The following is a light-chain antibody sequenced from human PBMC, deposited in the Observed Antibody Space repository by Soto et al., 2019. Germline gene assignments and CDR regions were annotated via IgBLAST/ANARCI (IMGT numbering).Light chain of an antibody. V-gene: IGKV1-6*01. Sequence: AVQMTQSPSSLAASIGDRVTITCRAGQAIGSELGWYQQKPGTAPKRLIYGASILQNGVPSRFSGSGSGTDFTLTISSLQPEDFATYYCLQDYNYPRTFGQGTKVDI. J-gene: IGKJ1*01. CDR3: LQDYNYPRT. CDR2: GAS. CDR1: QAIGSE.